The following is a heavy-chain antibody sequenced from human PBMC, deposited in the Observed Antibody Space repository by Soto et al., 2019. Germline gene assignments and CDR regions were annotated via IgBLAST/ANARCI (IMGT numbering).Heavy chain of an antibody. V-gene: IGHV4-30-4*01. J-gene: IGHJ5*02. D-gene: IGHD2-15*01. CDR2: IYYSGST. Sequence: QVQLQESGPGLVKPSQTLSLTCTVSGGSISSGDYYWSWIRQPPGKGLEWIGYIYYSGSTYYNPSLKRRVTISVDTSKNQFSLKLSSVTAADTAVYYCASLSHYCSGGSCYSPGPPWFDPWGQGTLVTVSS. CDR3: ASLSHYCSGGSCYSPGPPWFDP. CDR1: GGSISSGDYY.